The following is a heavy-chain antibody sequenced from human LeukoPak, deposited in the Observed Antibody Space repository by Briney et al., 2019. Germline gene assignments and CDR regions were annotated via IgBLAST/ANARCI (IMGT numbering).Heavy chain of an antibody. J-gene: IGHJ4*02. V-gene: IGHV1-69*04. D-gene: IGHD3-22*01. Sequence: GASVKVSCKASGGTFSSYAISWVRQAPGQGLEWMGRIIPILGIANYAQKFQGRVTITADKSTSTAYMELSSLRSEDTAVYYCARDVIVGNYYDSSGYLGYWGQGTLVTVSS. CDR2: IIPILGIA. CDR3: ARDVIVGNYYDSSGYLGY. CDR1: GGTFSSYA.